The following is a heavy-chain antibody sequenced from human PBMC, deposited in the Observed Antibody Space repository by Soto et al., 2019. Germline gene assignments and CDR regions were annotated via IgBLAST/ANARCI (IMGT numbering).Heavy chain of an antibody. CDR1: GFTFSSYA. CDR2: ISGSGGST. Sequence: GGSLRLSCAASGFTFSSYAMNWVRQAPGKGLEWVSGISGSGGSTKYADSVKGRFTISRDNSKDTLYLQIVSLRAEDTAVYYCAKVAGSGSYYSDYWGQGTLVTVSS. J-gene: IGHJ4*02. CDR3: AKVAGSGSYYSDY. D-gene: IGHD3-10*01. V-gene: IGHV3-23*01.